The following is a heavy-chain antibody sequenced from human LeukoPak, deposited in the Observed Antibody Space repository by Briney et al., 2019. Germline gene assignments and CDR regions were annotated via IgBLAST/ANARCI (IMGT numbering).Heavy chain of an antibody. CDR1: GFTVSSNS. V-gene: IGHV3-66*03. J-gene: IGHJ3*02. CDR2: IYSGTI. CDR3: AKDQSYAFDI. Sequence: GGSLRLSCTVSGFTVSSNSMSWVRQAPGKGLEWVSFIYSGTIHYSDSVKGRFTISRDNSKNTLYLQMNSLRAEDTAVYYCAKDQSYAFDIWGQGTMVTVSS.